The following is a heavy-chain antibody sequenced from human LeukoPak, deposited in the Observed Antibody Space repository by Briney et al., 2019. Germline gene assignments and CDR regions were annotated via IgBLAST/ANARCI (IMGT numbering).Heavy chain of an antibody. J-gene: IGHJ4*02. V-gene: IGHV4-61*02. CDR3: ARDLDGDGVYYFDY. D-gene: IGHD3-10*01. CDR1: GGAISSGGYY. Sequence: SQTLSLTCTVSGGAISSGGYYWSWIRQPAGKRLEWIGRIHASGSTYYNPSLKSRVTISVDTSKNQFSLKLSSVTAADTAVYYCARDLDGDGVYYFDYWGQGSLVTVSS. CDR2: IHASGST.